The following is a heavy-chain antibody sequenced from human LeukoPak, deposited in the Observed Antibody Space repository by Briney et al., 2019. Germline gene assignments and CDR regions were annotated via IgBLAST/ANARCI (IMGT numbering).Heavy chain of an antibody. CDR3: TRVATSFAFDI. Sequence: GGSLRLSCSASGFTFSNYWMHWVRQAPGKGLVWVSRISINGSKTSYADFVEGRFTISRDNAKNTVYLQMDSLRADDTATYYCTRVATSFAFDIWGQGTMVAVSS. CDR1: GFTFSNYW. D-gene: IGHD3-16*02. CDR2: ISINGSKT. J-gene: IGHJ3*02. V-gene: IGHV3-74*01.